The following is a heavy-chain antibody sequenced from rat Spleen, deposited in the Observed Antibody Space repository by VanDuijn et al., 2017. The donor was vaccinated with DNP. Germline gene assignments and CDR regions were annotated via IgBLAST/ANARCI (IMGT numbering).Heavy chain of an antibody. Sequence: EVQLVESGGGLVQPGRSLKLSCAASGITFSNSGMHWIRQAPTKGLEWVAASSPSGSRTYYADSVKGRFTISRDDAKSGLYLQMNSLKSEDTATYYCARGSTSIYWYFDFWGPGTMVTVSS. CDR3: ARGSTSIYWYFDF. J-gene: IGHJ1*01. CDR2: SSPSGSRT. V-gene: IGHV5-19*01. CDR1: GITFSNSG. D-gene: IGHD3-1*01.